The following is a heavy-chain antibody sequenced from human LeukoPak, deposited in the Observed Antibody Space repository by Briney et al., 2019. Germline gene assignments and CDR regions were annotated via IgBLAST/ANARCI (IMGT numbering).Heavy chain of an antibody. J-gene: IGHJ4*02. Sequence: GGSLRLSCAASGFTFSSYAMSWVRQAPGKGLEWVSAISGSGGSTYYADSVKGRFTISRDDSKNTLYLQMNSLRAEDTAVYYCAKDVRLVRGVNYGSIIDYFDYWGQGTLVTVSS. CDR2: ISGSGGST. V-gene: IGHV3-23*01. CDR1: GFTFSSYA. CDR3: AKDVRLVRGVNYGSIIDYFDY. D-gene: IGHD3-10*01.